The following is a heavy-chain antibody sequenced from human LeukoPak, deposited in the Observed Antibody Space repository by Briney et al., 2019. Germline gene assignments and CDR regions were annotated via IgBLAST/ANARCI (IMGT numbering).Heavy chain of an antibody. Sequence: ASVKVSCKAFGYTFTDYYMHWVRQAPGQGLEWMGRINPNSGGTNYAQKFQGRVTMTRDTSISTAYMELSRLKSDDTAVYYCARGFTSYGSYYFDYWGQGTLVTVSS. CDR3: ARGFTSYGSYYFDY. V-gene: IGHV1-2*06. J-gene: IGHJ4*02. D-gene: IGHD5-18*01. CDR2: INPNSGGT. CDR1: GYTFTDYY.